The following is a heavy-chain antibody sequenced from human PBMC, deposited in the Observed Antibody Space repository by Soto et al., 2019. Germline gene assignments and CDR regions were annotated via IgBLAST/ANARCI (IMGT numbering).Heavy chain of an antibody. J-gene: IGHJ6*02. Sequence: SETLSLTCTVSGGSISSYYWSWIRQPPGKGLEWIGYIYYSGSTNYNPSLKSRVTISVDTSKNQFSLKLSSVTAADTAVYYCTREHAPGGDYYYYDMDVWGQGTTVTVSS. CDR1: GGSISSYY. CDR3: TREHAPGGDYYYYDMDV. D-gene: IGHD2-21*01. V-gene: IGHV4-59*01. CDR2: IYYSGST.